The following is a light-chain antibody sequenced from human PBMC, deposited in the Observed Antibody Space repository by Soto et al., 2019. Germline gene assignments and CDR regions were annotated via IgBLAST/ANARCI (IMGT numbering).Light chain of an antibody. CDR3: QQTYATPPT. Sequence: DIQMTQSPSSPSASVGDRVILTCRASQTIRTSLNWYQQKPGKAPKLLIYAASTLHSGVPSRFSGSGSGTDFTLSISNLQPEDFATYFCQQTYATPPTFGQGTKVDIK. CDR1: QTIRTS. CDR2: AAS. J-gene: IGKJ1*01. V-gene: IGKV1-39*01.